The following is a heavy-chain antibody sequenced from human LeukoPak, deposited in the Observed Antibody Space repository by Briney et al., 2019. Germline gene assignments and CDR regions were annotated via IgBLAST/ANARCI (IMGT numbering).Heavy chain of an antibody. CDR1: GFTFSSYE. CDR3: ARGGGLRYFDWLPAGGFDY. D-gene: IGHD3-9*01. Sequence: GGSLRLSCAASGFTFSSYEMNWVRQAPGKGLEWVSYISSSGSTIYYADSVKGRFTISRDNAKKSLYLQMNSLRAEDTAVYYCARGGGLRYFDWLPAGGFDYWGQGTLVTVSS. V-gene: IGHV3-48*03. CDR2: ISSSGSTI. J-gene: IGHJ4*02.